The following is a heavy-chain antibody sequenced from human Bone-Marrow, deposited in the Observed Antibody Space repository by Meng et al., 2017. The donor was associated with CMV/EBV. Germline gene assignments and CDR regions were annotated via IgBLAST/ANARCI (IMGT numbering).Heavy chain of an antibody. D-gene: IGHD2-21*01. J-gene: IGHJ4*02. CDR2: IKQDGSEK. V-gene: IGHV3-7*03. Sequence: GGSLRLSCAASGFTFSSYWMSWVRQAPGKGLEWVANIKQDGSEKYYVDSVKGRFTISRDNSRNTLHLQMNSLRADDTAVYYCAKGPAYCGGDCYNDWGQGPLVTGSS. CDR1: GFTFSSYW. CDR3: AKGPAYCGGDCYND.